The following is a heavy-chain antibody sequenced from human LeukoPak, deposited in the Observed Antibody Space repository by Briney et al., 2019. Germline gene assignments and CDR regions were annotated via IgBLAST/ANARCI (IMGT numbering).Heavy chain of an antibody. CDR3: AKLNYDSSSHHSNYLDY. CDR1: GFTFSSYG. Sequence: GGSLRLSCAASGFTFSSYGMSWVRQAPGKGLEWVSVVSGSGGSTYYADSVKGRFTIARDNSKNTLYVQMNSLGAEDTAVYYCAKLNYDSSSHHSNYLDYWGQGSLVTVSS. V-gene: IGHV3-23*01. CDR2: VSGSGGST. J-gene: IGHJ4*02. D-gene: IGHD3-22*01.